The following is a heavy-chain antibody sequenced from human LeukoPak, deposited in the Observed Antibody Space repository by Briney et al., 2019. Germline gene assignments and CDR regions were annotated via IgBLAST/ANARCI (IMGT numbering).Heavy chain of an antibody. D-gene: IGHD6-19*01. Sequence: ASVKVSCKASGYTFTSYGISWVRQAPGQGLEWMGWISAYIGNTNYAQKLQGRVTMTTDTSTSTAYMELRSLRSDDTAVYYCARRWLVTDADYFDYWGQGTLVTVSS. CDR2: ISAYIGNT. CDR1: GYTFTSYG. CDR3: ARRWLVTDADYFDY. J-gene: IGHJ4*02. V-gene: IGHV1-18*01.